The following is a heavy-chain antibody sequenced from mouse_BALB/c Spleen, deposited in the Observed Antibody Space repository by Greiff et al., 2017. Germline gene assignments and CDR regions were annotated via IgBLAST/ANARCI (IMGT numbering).Heavy chain of an antibody. CDR1: GFTFSSYG. V-gene: IGHV5-6-3*01. D-gene: IGHD1-1*01. CDR3: ARDLRGFAY. J-gene: IGHJ3*01. CDR2: INSNGGST. Sequence: EVKLVESGGGLVQPGGSLKLSCAASGFTFSSYGMSWVRQTPDKRLELVATINSNGGSTYYPDSVKGRFTISRDNAKNTLYLQMSSLKSEDTAMYYCARDLRGFAYWGQGTLVTVSA.